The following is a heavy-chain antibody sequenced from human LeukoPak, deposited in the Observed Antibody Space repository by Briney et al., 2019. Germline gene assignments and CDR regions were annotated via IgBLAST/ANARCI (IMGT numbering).Heavy chain of an antibody. CDR3: AKDQYSSSWNQIDY. CDR1: GFTFSSYG. V-gene: IGHV3-30*18. CDR2: ISYDGSNK. J-gene: IGHJ4*02. D-gene: IGHD6-13*01. Sequence: PGRSLRLSCAASGFTFSSYGMHGVRQAPGKGLEWVAVISYDGSNKYYADSVKGRFTISRDNSKNTLYLQMNSLRAEDTAVYYCAKDQYSSSWNQIDYWGQGTLVTVSS.